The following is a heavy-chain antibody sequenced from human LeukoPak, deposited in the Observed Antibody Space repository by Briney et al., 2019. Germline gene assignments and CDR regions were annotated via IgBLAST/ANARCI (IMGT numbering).Heavy chain of an antibody. CDR3: AKDASYLGSGSYKGPFDP. CDR2: ISWNSGSI. Sequence: PGRSLRLSCAASGFTFDDYAMHWVRQAPGKGLEWVSGISWNSGSIGYADSVKGRFTISRDNAKNSLYLQMNSLRAEDTALYYCAKDASYLGSGSYKGPFDPWGQGTLVTVSS. CDR1: GFTFDDYA. V-gene: IGHV3-9*01. D-gene: IGHD3-10*01. J-gene: IGHJ5*02.